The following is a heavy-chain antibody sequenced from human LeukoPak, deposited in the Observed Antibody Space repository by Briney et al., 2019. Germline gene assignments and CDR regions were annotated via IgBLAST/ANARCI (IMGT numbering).Heavy chain of an antibody. CDR1: GFTFSSYS. CDR3: ARDREAAAGTRFDY. V-gene: IGHV3-21*01. CDR2: ISSSSSYI. Sequence: GGSLRLSCAASGFTFSSYSMNWVRQAPGKGLEWVSSISSSSSYIYYADSVKGRFTISRDNAKNSLYLQMNSLRAGDTAVYYCARDREAAAGTRFDYWGQGTLVTVSS. D-gene: IGHD6-13*01. J-gene: IGHJ4*02.